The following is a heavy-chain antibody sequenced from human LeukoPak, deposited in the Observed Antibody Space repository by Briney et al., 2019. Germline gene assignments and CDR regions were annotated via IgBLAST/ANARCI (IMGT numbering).Heavy chain of an antibody. CDR3: ARCLSSSWTRYYYMDV. CDR2: INHSGST. J-gene: IGHJ6*03. CDR1: GGSFSGYY. V-gene: IGHV4-34*01. D-gene: IGHD6-13*01. Sequence: PSETLSLTCAVYGGSFSGYYWSWIRQPPGKGLEWIGEINHSGSTNYNPSLKSRVTISVDTSKNQFSLKLSSVTAADTAVYYCARCLSSSWTRYYYMDVWGKGTTVTVSS.